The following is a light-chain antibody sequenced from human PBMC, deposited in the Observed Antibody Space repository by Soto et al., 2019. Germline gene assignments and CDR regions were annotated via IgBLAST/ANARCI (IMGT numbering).Light chain of an antibody. J-gene: IGKJ4*01. CDR2: DAS. Sequence: VLTHSPATLSLSPGEGATLSCRASQSVGSNYLAWYQQKPGQAPRLLMYDASGRASGIPDRSSGSGSGTDFTLTISRLEPEKFAVYYCQVYDRSPLFGGGTKVDIK. CDR3: QVYDRSPL. CDR1: QSVGSNY. V-gene: IGKV3-20*01.